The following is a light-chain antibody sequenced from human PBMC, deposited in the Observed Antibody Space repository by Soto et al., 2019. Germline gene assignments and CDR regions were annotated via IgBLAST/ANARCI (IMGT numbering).Light chain of an antibody. CDR2: KVS. J-gene: IGKJ5*01. CDR3: MQGTHWPIT. V-gene: IGKV2-30*02. Sequence: VVLTQSPLSLPVTLGQPASISCSSNQSHVHSDGIAYFSWFQQRPGRSPRRLIYKVSNRDSGVPARFSGSGSGTDFALKISRVEAEDVGVYYCMQGTHWPITFGQGTRLEIK. CDR1: QSHVHSDGIAY.